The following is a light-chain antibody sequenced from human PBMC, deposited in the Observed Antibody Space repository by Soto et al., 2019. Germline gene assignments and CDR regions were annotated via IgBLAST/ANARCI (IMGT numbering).Light chain of an antibody. Sequence: EIVLTQSPATLSLSPGERATLSCRASQSVSSSYLAWYQQKPGQAPRLLIYGASSRATGIPDRFSGSGSETDFTLTISRLEPEDFAVYYCQRYGTSLTWTFGQGTKVDIK. V-gene: IGKV3-20*01. J-gene: IGKJ1*01. CDR1: QSVSSSY. CDR2: GAS. CDR3: QRYGTSLTWT.